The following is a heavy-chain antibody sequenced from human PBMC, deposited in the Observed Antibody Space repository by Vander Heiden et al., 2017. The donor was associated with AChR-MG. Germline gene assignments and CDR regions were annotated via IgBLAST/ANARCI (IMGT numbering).Heavy chain of an antibody. CDR1: EFTFSSYA. CDR2: VSSSGVAT. Sequence: EVQLLESGGGLVQPGGSLRLSCAASEFTFSSYAMNWVRQAPGKGLEWASGVSSSGVATYYADSVKGRFTISRDNSKNTLYLQMNSMRAEDTAVYYCAKLAAGWGSSSSRYFDLWGRGTLVTVSS. V-gene: IGHV3-23*01. D-gene: IGHD6-6*01. J-gene: IGHJ2*01. CDR3: AKLAAGWGSSSSRYFDL.